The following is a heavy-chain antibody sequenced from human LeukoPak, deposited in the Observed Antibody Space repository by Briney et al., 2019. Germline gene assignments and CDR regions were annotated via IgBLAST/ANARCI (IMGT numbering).Heavy chain of an antibody. D-gene: IGHD6-25*01. CDR3: AKGSSSARPYYFDY. CDR2: ITGSSDST. V-gene: IGHV3-23*01. J-gene: IGHJ4*02. Sequence: GGSLRLSCAASRFTFSNYVMSWVRQAPGKGLEWGSAITGSSDSTWYADSVKGRFTISRDNSKNTLYLQMNSLRAEDTAVYYCAKGSSSARPYYFDYWGQGTPVTVSS. CDR1: RFTFSNYV.